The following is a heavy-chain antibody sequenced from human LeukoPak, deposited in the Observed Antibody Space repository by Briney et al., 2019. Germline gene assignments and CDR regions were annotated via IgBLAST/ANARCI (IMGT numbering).Heavy chain of an antibody. CDR3: ARPRYYYGSGSYYNIRNYFDY. D-gene: IGHD3-10*01. V-gene: IGHV4-39*01. CDR1: GGSISSSSYY. J-gene: IGHJ4*02. CDR2: IFYSGST. Sequence: SETLSLTCTVSGGSISSSSYYWAWIRQPPGKELKWIGSIFYSGSTYYNPSLRGRVTISVDTSQNQFSLKLSSVTAADTAAYYCARPRYYYGSGSYYNIRNYFDYWGQGTLVTVSS.